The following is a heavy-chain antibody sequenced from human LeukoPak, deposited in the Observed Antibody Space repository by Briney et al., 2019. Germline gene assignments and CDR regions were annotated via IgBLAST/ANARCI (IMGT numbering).Heavy chain of an antibody. CDR3: ARDYCSSTSCHAAKNWFDP. J-gene: IGHJ5*02. CDR1: GGSISSYY. Sequence: PSETPSLTCTVSGGSISSYYWSWIRQPPGKGLEWIGSIYFSGSTNYNTSLKSRVTISVDTSKKQFSLNLISLTAADTAKYYCARDYCSSTSCHAAKNWFDPWGQGTLVTVSS. D-gene: IGHD2-2*01. CDR2: IYFSGST. V-gene: IGHV4-59*01.